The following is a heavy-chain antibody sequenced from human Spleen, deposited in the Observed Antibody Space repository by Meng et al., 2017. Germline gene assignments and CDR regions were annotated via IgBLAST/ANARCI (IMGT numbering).Heavy chain of an antibody. CDR1: GFSLSTSGVG. J-gene: IGHJ4*02. CDR2: IYWDDDK. CDR3: TRLDCSSTNCYTGPFDY. Sequence: QITSKESGPTLVKPTQTLTLTCTFSGFSLSTSGVGVAWIRQPPGKALEWPGIIYWDDDKRYSPSLKSRLTITKDTSKNQVVLTMTNMDPVDTATYYCTRLDCSSTNCYTGPFDYWGQGTLVTVSS. V-gene: IGHV2-5*02. D-gene: IGHD2-2*02.